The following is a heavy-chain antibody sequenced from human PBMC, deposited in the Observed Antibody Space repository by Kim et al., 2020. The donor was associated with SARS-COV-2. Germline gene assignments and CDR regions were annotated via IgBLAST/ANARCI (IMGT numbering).Heavy chain of an antibody. D-gene: IGHD3-3*01. CDR2: INHSGIT. J-gene: IGHJ4*02. V-gene: IGHV4-34*01. CDR3: ASRRIGNYDFPTAVRY. Sequence: SETLSLTCAVQRGSFSGNFWTWIRQPPGKGLDWIGEINHSGITNYNPSLKSRVTISVDTSKNQFSLKLNSVTAADTAVYYCASRRIGNYDFPTAVRYWGQGTVVTVSS. CDR1: RGSFSGNF.